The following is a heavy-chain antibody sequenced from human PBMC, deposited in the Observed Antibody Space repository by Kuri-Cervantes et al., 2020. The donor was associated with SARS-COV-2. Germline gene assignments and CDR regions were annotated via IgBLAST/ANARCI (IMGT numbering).Heavy chain of an antibody. V-gene: IGHV3-23*01. CDR1: GFTFSSYA. D-gene: IGHD2-2*02. CDR2: ISGSGGST. CDR3: AKDRLGCSSTSCYKRVVGAFDI. Sequence: GESLKISCAASGFTFSSYAMSWVRQAPGKGLEWVSGISGSGGSTYYADSVKGRFTISRDNSKNTQDLQMNNLRAEDTAVYYCAKDRLGCSSTSCYKRVVGAFDIWGQGTMVTVSS. J-gene: IGHJ3*02.